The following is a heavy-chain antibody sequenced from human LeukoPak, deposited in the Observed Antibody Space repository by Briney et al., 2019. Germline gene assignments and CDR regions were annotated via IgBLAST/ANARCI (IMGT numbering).Heavy chain of an antibody. CDR2: IIPIFGTA. CDR1: GGTFSSYA. V-gene: IGHV1-69*01. J-gene: IGHJ4*02. CDR3: ASGYYYGSGSSDY. Sequence: SVKASCKASGGTFSSYAISWVRQAPGQGLEWMGGIIPIFGTANYAQKFQGRVTITADESTSTAYMELSSLRSEDTAVYYCASGYYYGSGSSDYWGQGTLVTVSS. D-gene: IGHD3-10*01.